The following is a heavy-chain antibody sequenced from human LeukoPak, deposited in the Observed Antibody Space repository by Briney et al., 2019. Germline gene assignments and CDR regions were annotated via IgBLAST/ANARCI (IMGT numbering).Heavy chain of an antibody. CDR2: IYHSGST. CDR3: ARDVRSGSMVRGVMNEFDY. CDR1: GYSISSGYY. Sequence: PSETLSLTCTVFGYSISSGYYWGWIRQPPGKGLEWIGSIYHSGSTYYNPSLKSRVTISVDTSKNQFSLKLSSVTAADTAVYYCARDVRSGSMVRGVMNEFDYWGQGTLVTVSS. D-gene: IGHD3-10*01. J-gene: IGHJ4*02. V-gene: IGHV4-38-2*02.